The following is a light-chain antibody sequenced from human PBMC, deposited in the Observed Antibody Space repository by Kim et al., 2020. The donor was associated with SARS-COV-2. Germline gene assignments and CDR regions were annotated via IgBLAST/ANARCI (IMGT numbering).Light chain of an antibody. J-gene: IGKJ4*02. CDR2: DAS. V-gene: IGKV1-33*01. Sequence: ADRVTITCRATEDIRSSLNSYQLKPGKAPKLLISDASTLQAGVPSRFSGRGSGTHFSSSISSMRHEDLATYYCLQHDTIHLTFGGGTKVDIK. CDR1: EDIRSS. CDR3: LQHDTIHLT.